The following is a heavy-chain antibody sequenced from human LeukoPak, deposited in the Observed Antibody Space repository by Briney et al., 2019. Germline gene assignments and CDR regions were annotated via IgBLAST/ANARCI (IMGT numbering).Heavy chain of an antibody. J-gene: IGHJ4*02. CDR3: ARRVTPNSFDY. Sequence: GGSLRLSCAASGFTFSSYSMNWVRQAPGKGLEWVSSVSSSNSSIHYADSVKGRFTISRDNAKNSLYLQMNSLRAEDTAVYYCARRVTPNSFDYWGQGTLVTVSS. V-gene: IGHV3-21*01. CDR1: GFTFSSYS. CDR2: VSSSNSSI. D-gene: IGHD2-21*02.